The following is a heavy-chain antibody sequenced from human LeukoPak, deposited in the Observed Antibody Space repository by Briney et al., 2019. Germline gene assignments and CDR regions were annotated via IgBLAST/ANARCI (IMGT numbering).Heavy chain of an antibody. J-gene: IGHJ4*02. D-gene: IGHD3-10*01. CDR2: IKQSGTP. V-gene: IGHV4-34*01. CDR3: ASRPFLYGFRTYFDN. CDR1: GGSLSAFH. Sequence: TSETLSLTCAVYGGSLSAFHWNWIRQSPAKGLEWLGEIKQSGTPRYNPSLQSRVTISVDKSKNQFSLNVRSATAADTAVYYCASRPFLYGFRTYFDNWAQGTLVTVSS.